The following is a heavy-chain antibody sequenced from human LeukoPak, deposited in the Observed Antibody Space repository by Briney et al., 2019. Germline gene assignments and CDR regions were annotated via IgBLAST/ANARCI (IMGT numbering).Heavy chain of an antibody. J-gene: IGHJ4*02. CDR1: GFTFSSYS. D-gene: IGHD4/OR15-4a*01. CDR3: AKKAQYDGHYPLDY. V-gene: IGHV3-23*01. Sequence: GGSLRLSCAASGFTFSSYSMSWVRQAPGKGLEWVSGTSDRGDYTYYADSVKGRFTISRDTSRNTLYLQMNSLRAEDTALYFCAKKAQYDGHYPLDYWGQGTLVTVSA. CDR2: TSDRGDYT.